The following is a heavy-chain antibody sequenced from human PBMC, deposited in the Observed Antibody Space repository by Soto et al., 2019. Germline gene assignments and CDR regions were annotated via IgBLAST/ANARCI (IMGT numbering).Heavy chain of an antibody. CDR1: GGTFRTSA. V-gene: IGHV1-69*12. CDR3: ARDKARQQLGGNYYYIMDV. J-gene: IGHJ6*01. D-gene: IGHD3-3*02. CDR2: IMPVFPTP. Sequence: QVQLVQSGAEVKKPGSSVKVSCKTSGGTFRTSAISWVRQAPGQGLEWMGGIMPVFPTPDYAQKFQGRVTITADESTGTAYMELSSLRSADTAVYYCARDKARQQLGGNYYYIMDVWGQGTTVTVSS.